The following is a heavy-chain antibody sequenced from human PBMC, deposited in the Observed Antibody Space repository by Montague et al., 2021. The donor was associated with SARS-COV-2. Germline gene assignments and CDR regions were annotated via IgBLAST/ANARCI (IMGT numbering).Heavy chain of an antibody. J-gene: IGHJ4*02. V-gene: IGHV3-7*01. D-gene: IGHD3-9*01. CDR3: ARSYDILTGYQSQALDY. Sequence: SLRLSCAVSGFTFSNFWMTWVRRTPGKGLEWVANIGPDGRDKYYMDSVKGRFTISRDNAKNSLYLQINSLRAEDTAVYYCARSYDILTGYQSQALDYWGQGTLVTVSS. CDR1: GFTFSNFW. CDR2: IGPDGRDK.